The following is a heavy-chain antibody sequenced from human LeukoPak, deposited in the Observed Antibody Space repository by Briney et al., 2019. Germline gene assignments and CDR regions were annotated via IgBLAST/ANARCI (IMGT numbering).Heavy chain of an antibody. CDR1: GGSFSGYY. CDR3: ARDYGGSY. J-gene: IGHJ4*02. D-gene: IGHD1-26*01. CDR2: INHSGST. Sequence: SETLSLTCAVYGGSFSGYYWSWIRQPPGKGLEWIGEINHSGSTNYNPSLKSRVTISVDTSKNQFSLKLSSVTAADTAVYYCARDYGGSYWGQGTLVTVSS. V-gene: IGHV4-34*01.